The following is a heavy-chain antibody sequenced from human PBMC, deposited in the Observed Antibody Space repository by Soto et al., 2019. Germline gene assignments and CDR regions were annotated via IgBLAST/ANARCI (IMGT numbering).Heavy chain of an antibody. D-gene: IGHD1-7*01. J-gene: IGHJ5*01. CDR3: GGELEYWRPRRWFGP. V-gene: IGHV1-2*04. CDR1: GYTFTGYY. Sequence: QVQLVQSGAEVKKPGASVKVSCKASGYTFTGYYMHWVRQAPGQGLEWMGWINPNSGGTNYAQKFQGWDNKTRDTSIHTGHHGPSKVRSYGTAVYYLGGELEYWRPRRWFGPWGQGNL. CDR2: INPNSGGT.